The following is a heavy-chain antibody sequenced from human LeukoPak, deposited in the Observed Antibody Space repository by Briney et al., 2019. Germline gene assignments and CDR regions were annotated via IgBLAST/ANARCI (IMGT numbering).Heavy chain of an antibody. CDR1: GYSISSGYY. CDR2: IYHGGST. J-gene: IGHJ4*02. V-gene: IGHV4-38-2*02. CDR3: ARVKYQLQMGLAFDI. D-gene: IGHD2-2*01. Sequence: SETLSLTCTVSGYSISSGYYWGWIRQPPGKGLEWIGSIYHGGSTYYNPSLKSQVTISVDTSKNQFSLKLSSVTAADTAEYYCARVKYQLQMGLAFDIWGQGTLVTVSS.